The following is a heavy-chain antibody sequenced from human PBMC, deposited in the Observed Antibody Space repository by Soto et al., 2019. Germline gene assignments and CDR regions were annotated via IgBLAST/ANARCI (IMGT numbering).Heavy chain of an antibody. CDR2: ISSSGSTI. Sequence: GGSLRLSCAASGFTFSSYAMSWVRQAPGKGLEWVSYISSSGSTIYYADSLKGRFTISRDNAKNSLYLQMNSLRAEDTAVYYCARYGPRIQLWFNSSGWYFLDYWGQGTLVTVSS. D-gene: IGHD5-18*01. CDR3: ARYGPRIQLWFNSSGWYFLDY. J-gene: IGHJ4*02. CDR1: GFTFSSYA. V-gene: IGHV3-48*04.